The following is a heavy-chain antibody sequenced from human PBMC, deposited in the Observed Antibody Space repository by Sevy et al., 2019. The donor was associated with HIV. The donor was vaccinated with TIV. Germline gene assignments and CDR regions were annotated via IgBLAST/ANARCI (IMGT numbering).Heavy chain of an antibody. CDR3: ARDRGEILSSAFNY. D-gene: IGHD3-10*01. CDR1: GFTFSEYG. J-gene: IGHJ4*02. V-gene: IGHV3-30*04. CDR2: ISHDGRNNK. Sequence: GGSLRLSCAASGFTFSEYGMHWVRQAPGKGLEWVAVISHDGRNNKYNAASVNGRFTTIRDNSKNTLYLQMNSLRAEDTAIYYCARDRGEILSSAFNYWGQGTLVTVSS.